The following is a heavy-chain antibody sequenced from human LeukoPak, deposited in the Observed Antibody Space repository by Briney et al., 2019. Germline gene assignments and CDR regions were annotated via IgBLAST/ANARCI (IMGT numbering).Heavy chain of an antibody. D-gene: IGHD6-19*01. J-gene: IGHJ3*02. V-gene: IGHV3-23*01. CDR3: ARGEGLYSSGWYGAFDI. CDR2: ISGSGGSI. Sequence: PGGSLRLSCAASGFTFSSYAMSWVRQAPGKGLEWVSAISGSGGSIYYADSVKGRFTISRDNAKNSLYLQMSSLRAEDTAVYYCARGEGLYSSGWYGAFDIWGQGTMVTVSS. CDR1: GFTFSSYA.